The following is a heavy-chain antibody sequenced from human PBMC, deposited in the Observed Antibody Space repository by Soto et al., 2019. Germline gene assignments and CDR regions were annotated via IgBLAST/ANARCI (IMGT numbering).Heavy chain of an antibody. J-gene: IGHJ4*02. Sequence: QVQLVESGGGLVKPGGSLRLSCAASGFIFSDYYMSWIRQAPGRGLEWVSYIGRSGNIIYYADSVKGRFTISRDNAKNSLYLQMNSLRAEDTAVYYCARLEYLWRKIDSWGQGALVTVSS. CDR2: IGRSGNII. V-gene: IGHV3-11*01. CDR3: ARLEYLWRKIDS. CDR1: GFIFSDYY. D-gene: IGHD2-21*01.